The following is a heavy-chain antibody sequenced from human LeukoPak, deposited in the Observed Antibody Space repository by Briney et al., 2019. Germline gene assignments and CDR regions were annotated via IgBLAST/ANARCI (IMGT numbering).Heavy chain of an antibody. CDR3: ARDDIVVVVAASHHNWFDP. V-gene: IGHV3-30-3*01. CDR2: ISYDGSNK. D-gene: IGHD2-15*01. CDR1: GFTFSSCA. Sequence: GGSLRLSCAASGFTFSSCAMHWVRQAPGKGLVWVAVISYDGSNKYYADSVKGRFTISRDNSKNTLYLQMNSLRAEDTAVYYCARDDIVVVVAASHHNWFDPWGQGTLVTVSS. J-gene: IGHJ5*02.